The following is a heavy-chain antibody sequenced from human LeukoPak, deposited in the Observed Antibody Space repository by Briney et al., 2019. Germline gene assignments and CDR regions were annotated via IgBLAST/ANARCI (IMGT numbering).Heavy chain of an antibody. Sequence: SETLSLTCTVSGGSISSYYWSWIRRPPGKGLEWIGYIYYSGSTNYNPSLKSRVTISVDTSKNQFSLKLSSVTAADTAVYYCARLGGSDAFDIWGQGTMVTVSS. CDR2: IYYSGST. D-gene: IGHD4-23*01. CDR3: ARLGGSDAFDI. CDR1: GGSISSYY. J-gene: IGHJ3*02. V-gene: IGHV4-59*08.